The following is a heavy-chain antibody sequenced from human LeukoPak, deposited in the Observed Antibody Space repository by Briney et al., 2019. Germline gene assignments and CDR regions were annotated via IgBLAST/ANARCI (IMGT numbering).Heavy chain of an antibody. D-gene: IGHD3-22*01. CDR3: ARGARGDSSGYYYAYYYYYYMDV. CDR2: INPNSGGT. CDR1: GYTFTGYY. V-gene: IGHV1-2*02. Sequence: ASVKVSCKASGYTFTGYYMHWVRQAPGQGLEWMGWINPNSGGTNYAQKFQGRVTMTRDTSISTAYMELSRLRSDDTAVYYCARGARGDSSGYYYAYYYYYYMDVWGKGTTVTVSS. J-gene: IGHJ6*03.